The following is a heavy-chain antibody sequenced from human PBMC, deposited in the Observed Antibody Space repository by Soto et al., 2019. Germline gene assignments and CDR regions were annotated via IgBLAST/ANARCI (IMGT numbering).Heavy chain of an antibody. CDR3: ARELLYGSGSRNFHYYGMDV. D-gene: IGHD3-10*01. CDR1: GFSFTSYG. J-gene: IGHJ6*02. Sequence: GGSLRLSCAASGFSFTSYGIHWVRQAPGKGLEWVAVFWFDGSKKYYADSVKGRFSVSRDNAKSTLYLEMNSLRVDDTAVYYCARELLYGSGSRNFHYYGMDVWGQGTPVTVSS. CDR2: FWFDGSKK. V-gene: IGHV3-33*01.